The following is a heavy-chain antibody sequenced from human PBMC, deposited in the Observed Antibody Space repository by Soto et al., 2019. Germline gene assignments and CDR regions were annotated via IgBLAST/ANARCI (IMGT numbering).Heavy chain of an antibody. CDR3: ARAIDNSSGYSSAFDI. D-gene: IGHD3-22*01. CDR2: IHYSGST. J-gene: IGHJ3*02. CDR1: GGSTSAGYNC. Sequence: PQNLRARKPGSGGSTSAGYNCVCWILQPQGKGRQEIGYIHYSGSTYYNPSLKSQVTISVDTSQNQFSLKLSSLTAADTAVYHCARAIDNSSGYSSAFDIWGQGTMVT. V-gene: IGHV4-30-4*08.